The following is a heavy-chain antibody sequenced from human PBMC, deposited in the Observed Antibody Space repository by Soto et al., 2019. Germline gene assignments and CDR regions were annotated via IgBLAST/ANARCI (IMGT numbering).Heavy chain of an antibody. CDR2: TYYRSKWYN. V-gene: IGHV6-1*01. Sequence: KQSQTLSLTCAISGDSVSSNSAAWNWIRQSPSRGLEWLGRTYYRSKWYNDYAVSVKSRITINPDTSKNQFSLQLNSVTPEDTAVYYCAREGGYSGSYYYYGMDVWGQGTTVTVSS. J-gene: IGHJ6*02. D-gene: IGHD1-26*01. CDR3: AREGGYSGSYYYYGMDV. CDR1: GDSVSSNSAA.